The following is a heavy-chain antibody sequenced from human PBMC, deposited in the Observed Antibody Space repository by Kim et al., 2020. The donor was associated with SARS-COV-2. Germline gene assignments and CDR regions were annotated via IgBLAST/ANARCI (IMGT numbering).Heavy chain of an antibody. D-gene: IGHD2-2*01. Sequence: SETLSLTCAVSGGSISSSNWWSWVRQPPGKGLEWIGEIYHSGSTNYNPSLKSRVTISVDKSKNQFSLKLSSVTAADTAVYYCARAGCSSTSCYPHYYFDYWGQGTLVTVSS. CDR3: ARAGCSSTSCYPHYYFDY. V-gene: IGHV4-4*02. J-gene: IGHJ4*02. CDR2: IYHSGST. CDR1: GGSISSSNW.